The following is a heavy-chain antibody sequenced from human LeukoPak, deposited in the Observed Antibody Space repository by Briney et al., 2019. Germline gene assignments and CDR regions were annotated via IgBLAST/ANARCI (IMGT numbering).Heavy chain of an antibody. J-gene: IGHJ4*02. CDR2: ISGSGAST. CDR1: GFTLSTNA. Sequence: GGSLRLSCLTSGFTLSTNAMSWVRQAPGKGLEWISGISGSGASTYYADSVKGRFTISRDDAKNTLYLQMSSLSVDDTAIYYCTRGSPGYSSSWLDFWGQGILVTVSS. V-gene: IGHV3-23*01. D-gene: IGHD6-13*01. CDR3: TRGSPGYSSSWLDF.